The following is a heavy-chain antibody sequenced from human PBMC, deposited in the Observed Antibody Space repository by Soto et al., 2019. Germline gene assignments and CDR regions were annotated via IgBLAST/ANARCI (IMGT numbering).Heavy chain of an antibody. CDR2: IKTRTDGGTT. D-gene: IGHD5-18*01. CDR3: TTGTAVAIYNFDY. V-gene: IGHV3-15*01. J-gene: IGHJ4*02. CDR1: GFTFSNAW. Sequence: EVQLVESGGGLVKPGGSLRLSCAASGFTFSNAWMSWVRQAPGKGLEWVGRIKTRTDGGTTDYAAPVKGRFTISTDDSNNTMVLQMNSLKTEATAVYYCTTGTAVAIYNFDYWGQGTLVTVSS.